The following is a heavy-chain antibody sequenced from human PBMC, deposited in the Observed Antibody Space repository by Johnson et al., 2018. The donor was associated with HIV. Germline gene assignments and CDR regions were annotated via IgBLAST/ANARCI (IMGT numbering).Heavy chain of an antibody. CDR2: ISGSGGST. CDR3: ARAKRDYYGSGGVGAFDI. CDR1: GFTVSSNY. V-gene: IGHV3-66*01. J-gene: IGHJ3*02. Sequence: EQLVESGGGLVQPGGSLRLSCAASGFTVSSNYMSWVRQAPGKGLEWVSVISGSGGSTYYADSVKGRFTISSDNSKNTLYLQMNSMRAGDTALYYCARAKRDYYGSGGVGAFDIWGQGTMVTVSS. D-gene: IGHD3-10*01.